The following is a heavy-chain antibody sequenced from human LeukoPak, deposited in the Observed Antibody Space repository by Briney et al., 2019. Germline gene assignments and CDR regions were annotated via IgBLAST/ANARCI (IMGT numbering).Heavy chain of an antibody. CDR1: GFTFSSYW. CDR2: IKQDGSEK. Sequence: GGSLRLSCAASGFTFSSYWMSWVRQAPGKGLEWVANIKQDGSEKYYVDSVKGRFTISRDNAKNSLYLQMNSLRAEDTAVYYCARDTLMYCSSTSCYPNWFDPWGQGTLVTVSS. V-gene: IGHV3-7*01. J-gene: IGHJ5*02. CDR3: ARDTLMYCSSTSCYPNWFDP. D-gene: IGHD2-2*01.